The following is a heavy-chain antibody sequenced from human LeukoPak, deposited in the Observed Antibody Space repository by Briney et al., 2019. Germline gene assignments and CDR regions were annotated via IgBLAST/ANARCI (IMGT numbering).Heavy chain of an antibody. CDR3: AREVADYGGYYYYHYMDV. Sequence: SETLSLTCTVSGGSISSSSYYWSWIRQPAGKGLEWIGRIYTSGSNNYNPSLKSRVTMSVDTSKNQFSLKLSSVTAADTAMYYCAREVADYGGYYYYHYMDVWGKGTTVTISS. V-gene: IGHV4-61*02. CDR1: GGSISSSSYY. CDR2: IYTSGSN. J-gene: IGHJ6*03. D-gene: IGHD4-23*01.